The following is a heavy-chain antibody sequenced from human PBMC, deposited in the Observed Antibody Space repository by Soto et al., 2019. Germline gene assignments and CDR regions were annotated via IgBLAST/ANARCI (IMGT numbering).Heavy chain of an antibody. CDR1: GFTFNNYP. V-gene: IGHV3-23*01. D-gene: IGHD7-27*01. J-gene: IGHJ4*02. Sequence: EVQLLESGGGLVQPGGSLRLSCAASGFTFNNYPMNWVRQAPGKGLEWISAVSGSGGGTFYVDSVTGRFTISRDNSKNTLYLQMNFLRAEDTAVYYCARDGGGDDWGDYFDYWGQGTLVTVSS. CDR3: ARDGGGDDWGDYFDY. CDR2: VSGSGGGT.